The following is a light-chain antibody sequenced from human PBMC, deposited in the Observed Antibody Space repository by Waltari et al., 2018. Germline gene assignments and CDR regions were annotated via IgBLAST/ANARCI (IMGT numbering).Light chain of an antibody. CDR2: WAS. CDR3: QQYYTTPWT. J-gene: IGKJ1*01. CDR1: QSVLYSPNNKNY. Sequence: DIVMTQSPDSLAVSLCERATINCESSQSVLYSPNNKNYLAWYQQKPGQPPKLLIYWASTRDSGVPDRFSGSGSGTDFTLSISSLQAEDVAFYYCQQYYTTPWTFGQGTKVEIK. V-gene: IGKV4-1*01.